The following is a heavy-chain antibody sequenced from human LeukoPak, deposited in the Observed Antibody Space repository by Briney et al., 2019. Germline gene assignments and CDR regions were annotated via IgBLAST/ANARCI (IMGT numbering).Heavy chain of an antibody. Sequence: ASVKVSCKASGYTFTGYYMHWVRQAPGQGLEWMGWINPNSGGTNYAQKFQGRVTMTRDTSISTAYMELSRLRSDDTAVYYCARDSAGWQQLLGGWFDPWGQGTLVTVSS. CDR2: INPNSGGT. CDR3: ARDSAGWQQLLGGWFDP. D-gene: IGHD6-13*01. V-gene: IGHV1-2*02. J-gene: IGHJ5*02. CDR1: GYTFTGYY.